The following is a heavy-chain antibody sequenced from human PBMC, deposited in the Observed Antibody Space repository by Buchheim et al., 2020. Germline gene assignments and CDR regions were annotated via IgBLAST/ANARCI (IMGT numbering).Heavy chain of an antibody. CDR3: VGCGGDCYTPDH. V-gene: IGHV3-7*03. D-gene: IGHD2-21*02. J-gene: IGHJ4*02. Sequence: EVQLVESGGGLVRPGGALRLSCAASGYIARNYWMTWVRQAPGKGLEWVANINQDGSEKNYVDSVKGRFTIYRDKAKNEQSLQVNSLRVEDTAVYYCVGCGGDCYTPDHWGQGTL. CDR2: INQDGSEK. CDR1: GYIARNYW.